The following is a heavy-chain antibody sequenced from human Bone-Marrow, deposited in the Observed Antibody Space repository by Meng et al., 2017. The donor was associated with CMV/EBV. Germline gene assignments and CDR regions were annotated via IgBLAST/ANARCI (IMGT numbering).Heavy chain of an antibody. V-gene: IGHV3-30*19. CDR3: ARDSETVRKTLVMVAESLFDY. D-gene: IGHD2-15*01. CDR2: ISYDGTNK. CDR1: GFTFSSYG. Sequence: GESLKISCAASGFTFSSYGMHWVRQAPGKGLEWVAVISYDGTNKYYADSVRGRFTISRDNSKNTMFLHMNSLRAEDTAMYYCARDSETVRKTLVMVAESLFDYWGQGARVTGSS. J-gene: IGHJ4*02.